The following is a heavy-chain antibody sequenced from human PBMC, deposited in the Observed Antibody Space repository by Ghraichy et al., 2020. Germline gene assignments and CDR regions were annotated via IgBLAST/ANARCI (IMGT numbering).Heavy chain of an antibody. CDR2: TNHSGST. CDR3: ARVRLNIAVAGSFDY. CDR1: GGSFSGYY. D-gene: IGHD6-19*01. J-gene: IGHJ4*02. V-gene: IGHV4-34*01. Sequence: SETLSLTCAVYGGSFSGYYWSWIRQPPGKGLEWIGETNHSGSTNYNPSLKSRVTISVDTSKNQFSLKLSSVTAADTAVYYCARVRLNIAVAGSFDYWGQGTLVTVSS.